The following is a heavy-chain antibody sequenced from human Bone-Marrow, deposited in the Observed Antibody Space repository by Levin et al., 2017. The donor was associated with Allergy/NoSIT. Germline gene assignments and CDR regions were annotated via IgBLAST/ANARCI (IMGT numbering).Heavy chain of an antibody. CDR1: GYSISSGYN. D-gene: IGHD3-16*01. J-gene: IGHJ4*02. V-gene: IGHV4-38-2*01. CDR2: IYYSGST. CDR3: ARAGMITFGGSQFDY. Sequence: SQTLSLTCVVSGYSISSGYNWGWIRQSPGKGLEWIGSIYYSGSTYYNPSLKSRVTISVDTSKNQFSLKLSSVTAADTAVYYCARAGMITFGGSQFDYWGQGTRVTVSS.